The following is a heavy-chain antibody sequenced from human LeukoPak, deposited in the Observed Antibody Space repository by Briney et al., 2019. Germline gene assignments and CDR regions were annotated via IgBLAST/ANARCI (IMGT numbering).Heavy chain of an antibody. J-gene: IGHJ5*02. CDR3: ARDLGQYYDTSDNWFDP. V-gene: IGHV3-74*01. CDR1: GFTFSNYW. Sequence: GGSLRLSCAAFGFTFSNYWMHWVRQAPGKGLVWVSRINSDGINTSYADSVKGRFTISRDNAKNTLNLQMNSLRAEDTAVYYCARDLGQYYDTSDNWFDPWGQGTLVTVSS. CDR2: INSDGINT. D-gene: IGHD3-22*01.